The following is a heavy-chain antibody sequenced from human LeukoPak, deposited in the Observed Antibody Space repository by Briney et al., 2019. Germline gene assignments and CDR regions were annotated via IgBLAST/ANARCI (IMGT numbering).Heavy chain of an antibody. CDR3: ARGNELTKTSGHYSFDY. Sequence: SETLSLTCTVSTGSMNTFFWTWVRQPAGKGLECIGRVSGSGTAYHNPSLGSRVSISLDTSNNQLFLKVFSVTAADTAVYYCARGNELTKTSGHYSFDYWSQGVLVSVSS. D-gene: IGHD1-1*01. V-gene: IGHV4-4*07. J-gene: IGHJ4*02. CDR1: TGSMNTFF. CDR2: VSGSGTA.